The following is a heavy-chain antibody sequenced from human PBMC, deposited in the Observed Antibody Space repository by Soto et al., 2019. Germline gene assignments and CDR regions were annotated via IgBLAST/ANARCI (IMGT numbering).Heavy chain of an antibody. CDR2: ISAYNGNT. J-gene: IGHJ4*02. D-gene: IGHD5-18*01. Sequence: QVQLVQSGAEVKKPGASVKVSCKASGYTFTSYGISWVRQAPGQGREWMGWISAYNGNTNYAQKLQGRVTMTTDTSTITAYMELSSMRSDDTAVYYCARAQGDTAMVLVWGQGTLVTVSS. CDR3: ARAQGDTAMVLV. CDR1: GYTFTSYG. V-gene: IGHV1-18*01.